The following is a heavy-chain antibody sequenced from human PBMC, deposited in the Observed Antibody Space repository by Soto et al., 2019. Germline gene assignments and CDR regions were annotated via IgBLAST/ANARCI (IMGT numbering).Heavy chain of an antibody. D-gene: IGHD5-12*01. Sequence: SVKVSCKASGGTFSSYTISWVRQAPGQGLEWMGEIIPIFGTANYAQKFQGRVTITADESTSTAYMELSSLRSEDTAVYYCARGNHRWLQLWYFDLWGRGTLVTVLL. V-gene: IGHV1-69*13. CDR1: GGTFSSYT. CDR3: ARGNHRWLQLWYFDL. J-gene: IGHJ2*01. CDR2: IIPIFGTA.